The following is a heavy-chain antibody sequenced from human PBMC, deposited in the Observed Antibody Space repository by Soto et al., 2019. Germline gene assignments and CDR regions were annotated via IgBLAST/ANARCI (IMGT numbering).Heavy chain of an antibody. J-gene: IGHJ6*02. CDR1: GFTFDDYA. CDR3: AKGLEEYSYGVNYYYYGMDV. CDR2: ISWNSGSI. Sequence: SLRLSCSASGFTFDDYAMHWFRQAPGKGLEWVSGISWNSGSIGYADSVKGRFTISRDNAKNSLYLQMNSLRAEDTALYYCAKGLEEYSYGVNYYYYGMDVWGQGTTVTVSS. V-gene: IGHV3-9*01. D-gene: IGHD5-18*01.